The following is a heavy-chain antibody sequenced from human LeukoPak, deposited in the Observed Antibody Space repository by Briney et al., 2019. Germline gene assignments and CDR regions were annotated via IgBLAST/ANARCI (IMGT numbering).Heavy chain of an antibody. D-gene: IGHD3-22*01. CDR1: GFTFSSYA. V-gene: IGHV3-23*01. CDR3: AKDWYYYDSSGYYPFDY. J-gene: IGHJ4*02. CDR2: ISGSGGST. Sequence: GGSLRLSRAASGFTFSSYAMSWVRQAPGKGLEWVSAISGSGGSTYYADSVKGRFTISRDNSKNTLYLQMNSLRAEDTAVYYCAKDWYYYDSSGYYPFDYWGQGTLVTVSS.